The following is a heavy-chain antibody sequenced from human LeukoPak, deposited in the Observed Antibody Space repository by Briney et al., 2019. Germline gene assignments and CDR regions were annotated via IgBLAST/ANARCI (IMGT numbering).Heavy chain of an antibody. V-gene: IGHV1-46*01. D-gene: IGHD6-19*01. Sequence: GASVKVSCKASGFTFTAYWMHWVRQAPGQGLEWMGVVNPTADNRVYAQKFQGRVTMTRDTSTSTAYMELSSLRSEDTAVYYCARDLGIAVATAFDYWGQGTLVTVSS. CDR1: GFTFTAYW. CDR2: VNPTADNR. J-gene: IGHJ4*02. CDR3: ARDLGIAVATAFDY.